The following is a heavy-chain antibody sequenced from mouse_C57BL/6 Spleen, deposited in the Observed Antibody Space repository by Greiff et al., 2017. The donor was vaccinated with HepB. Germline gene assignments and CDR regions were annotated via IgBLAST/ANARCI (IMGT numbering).Heavy chain of an antibody. Sequence: QVQLKQPGAELVKPGASVKMSCKASGYTFTSYWITWVKQRPGQGLEWIGDIYPGSGSTNYNEKFKSKATLTVDTSSSTAYMQLSSLTSEDSAVYYCARRDDYEAMDYWGQGTSVTVSS. CDR2: IYPGSGST. CDR3: ARRDDYEAMDY. CDR1: GYTFTSYW. V-gene: IGHV1-55*01. J-gene: IGHJ4*01.